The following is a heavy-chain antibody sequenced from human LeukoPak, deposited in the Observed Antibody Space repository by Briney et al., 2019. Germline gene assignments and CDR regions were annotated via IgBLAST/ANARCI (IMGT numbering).Heavy chain of an antibody. Sequence: GGSLRLSCAASGFTFSSYEMNWVRQAPGKGLEWVSYFSSSGSTIYYADSVKGRFTISRDNAKNSLYLQMNSLRAEDTAVYYCAKDGERDYGDSNGAFDIWGQGTMVSVSS. J-gene: IGHJ3*02. V-gene: IGHV3-48*03. CDR1: GFTFSSYE. CDR3: AKDGERDYGDSNGAFDI. CDR2: FSSSGSTI. D-gene: IGHD4-17*01.